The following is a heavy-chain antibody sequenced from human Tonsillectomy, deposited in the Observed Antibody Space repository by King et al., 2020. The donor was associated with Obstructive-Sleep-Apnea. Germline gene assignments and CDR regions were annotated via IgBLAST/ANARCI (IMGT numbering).Heavy chain of an antibody. J-gene: IGHJ6*02. CDR3: GKDISPGGMDV. CDR2: SYWDGRRT. V-gene: IGHV3-9*01. Sequence: VQLVESGGGLVQPGRSLRLSCAASGFNSNDYAMHWVRQAPGKGLEWVSGSYWDGRRTGYADFVKGRFTISRDNAKSSLYLQMNNLKAEDTAVYYCGKDISPGGMDVWGQGTTVTVSS. D-gene: IGHD1-14*01. CDR1: GFNSNDYA.